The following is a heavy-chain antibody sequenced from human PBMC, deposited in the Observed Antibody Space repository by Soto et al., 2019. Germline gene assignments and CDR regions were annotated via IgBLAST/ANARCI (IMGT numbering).Heavy chain of an antibody. CDR3: LIFGYPAWAYGMHV. D-gene: IGHD3-16*01. J-gene: IGHJ6*02. CDR2: MNSDGSTT. CDR1: GFTFSSYW. Sequence: GGSLRLSCAASGFTFSSYWMHWVRQAPGKGLVWVSRMNSDGSTTNYADSVKGRFTISRDNARNTLYLQMNSLRAEDTAVYYCLIFGYPAWAYGMHVWCQGLTVTVS. V-gene: IGHV3-74*01.